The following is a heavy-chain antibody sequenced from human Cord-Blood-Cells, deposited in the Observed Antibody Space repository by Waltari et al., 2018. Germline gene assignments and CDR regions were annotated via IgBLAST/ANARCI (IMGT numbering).Heavy chain of an antibody. V-gene: IGHV3-48*02. CDR1: GFTFRSFS. CDR3: ARDLGYGPPPDY. CDR2: ISNSSSTI. J-gene: IGHJ4*02. D-gene: IGHD5-12*01. Sequence: EVQLVESGGGLVQPGGSLRLSCAASGFTFRSFSMNWVRQAPRKGLEWVSYISNSSSTIYYADSAKGRFTISRDNAKNSLYLQMNSLRDEDTAVYYCARDLGYGPPPDYWGQGTLVTVSS.